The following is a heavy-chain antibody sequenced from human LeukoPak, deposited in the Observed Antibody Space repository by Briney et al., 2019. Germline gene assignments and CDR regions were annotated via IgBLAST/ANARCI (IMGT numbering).Heavy chain of an antibody. Sequence: GGSLRLSCTASGFTFGDYLMSWFRQAPGKGLEWVAVISYDGSDKYYADSVKGRFTISRDNSKNTLYLQMNSLRAEDTTVYYCARDVHSYSGSQVYYYYYYGMDVWGQGTTVTVSS. CDR2: ISYDGSDK. V-gene: IGHV3-30*04. J-gene: IGHJ6*02. CDR3: ARDVHSYSGSQVYYYYYYGMDV. CDR1: GFTFGDYL. D-gene: IGHD1-26*01.